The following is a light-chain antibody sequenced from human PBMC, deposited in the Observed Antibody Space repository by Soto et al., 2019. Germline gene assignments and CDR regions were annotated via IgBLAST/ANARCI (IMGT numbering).Light chain of an antibody. V-gene: IGKV1-39*01. CDR2: GAS. CDR3: QKYNSAPRT. CDR1: QSISNY. J-gene: IGKJ1*01. Sequence: DIQVTQSPSSLSASVGDRVTITCRASQSISNYLNWYQQKPGKAPKLLIYGASNLQSGVPSRFSGSGSGTDFTLTISSLQPEDVATYYCQKYNSAPRTFGQGTKVEIK.